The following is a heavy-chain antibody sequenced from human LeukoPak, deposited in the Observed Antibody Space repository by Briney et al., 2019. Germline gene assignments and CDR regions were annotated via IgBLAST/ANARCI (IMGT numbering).Heavy chain of an antibody. Sequence: PSETLSLTCAVYGGSFSGYYWSWIRQPPGKGLEWIGEINHSGSTNYNPSLKSRVTISVDTPKNQFSLKLRSVTAADTAVYYCARVTGYMIEDYFDYWGQGTLVTVSS. CDR3: ARVTGYMIEDYFDY. J-gene: IGHJ4*02. D-gene: IGHD3-22*01. CDR1: GGSFSGYY. V-gene: IGHV4-34*01. CDR2: INHSGST.